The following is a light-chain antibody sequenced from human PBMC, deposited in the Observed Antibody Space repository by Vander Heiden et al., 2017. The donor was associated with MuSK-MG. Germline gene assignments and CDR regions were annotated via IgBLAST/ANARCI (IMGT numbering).Light chain of an antibody. CDR2: DVS. Sequence: QSALTQPASVSGSPGQSITISCTGTTSDIGYYDYVSWYQQHPGKAPKLIIYDVSNRPSGVSNRFSGSKSANTASLTISGLQAEDEADYYCSSYRSRSLVFGGGTELTVL. J-gene: IGLJ2*01. V-gene: IGLV2-14*03. CDR3: SSYRSRSLV. CDR1: TSDIGYYDY.